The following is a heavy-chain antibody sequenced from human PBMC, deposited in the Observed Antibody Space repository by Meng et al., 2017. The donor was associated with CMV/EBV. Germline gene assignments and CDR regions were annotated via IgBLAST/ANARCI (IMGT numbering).Heavy chain of an antibody. V-gene: IGHV4-38-2*01. CDR1: GYSIRSGYY. D-gene: IGHD2-2*01. CDR3: ASYIVVVPAAIGD. Sequence: SETLSLTCAVSGYSIRSGYYWGWIRQPPGKGLEWIGSIYHSGSTYYNPSLKSRVTISVDTSKNQFSLKLSSVTAADTAVYYCASYIVVVPAAIGDWGQGTLVTVSS. CDR2: IYHSGST. J-gene: IGHJ4*02.